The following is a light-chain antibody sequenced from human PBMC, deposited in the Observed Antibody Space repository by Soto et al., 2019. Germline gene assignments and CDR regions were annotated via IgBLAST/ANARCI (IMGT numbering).Light chain of an antibody. Sequence: AIQITQSPSSLAASVGDRVTITCRASQGIRNDLDWFQQKPGKAPKLLIYAASNLQSGVPARFSGSGSGTDFTLTISSLQPEDFATYYCLQKYFYPFTFGPGTKGDIK. CDR2: AAS. J-gene: IGKJ3*01. CDR1: QGIRND. CDR3: LQKYFYPFT. V-gene: IGKV1-6*01.